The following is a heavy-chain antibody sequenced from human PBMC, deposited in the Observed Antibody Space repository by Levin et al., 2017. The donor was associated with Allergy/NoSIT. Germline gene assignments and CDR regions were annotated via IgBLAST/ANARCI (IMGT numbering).Heavy chain of an antibody. CDR1: GYTFTSYY. J-gene: IGHJ6*02. V-gene: IGHV1-46*01. CDR2: INPSGGSA. D-gene: IGHD5-18*01. Sequence: ASVKVSCKASGYTFTSYYMHWVRQAPGQGLEWMGIINPSGGSATYAQKFQGRVTMTRDTSTSTVYMELSSLRSEDTAVYYCARRGSSYGNYYGMDGWGQGTTVTVSS. CDR3: ARRGSSYGNYYGMDG.